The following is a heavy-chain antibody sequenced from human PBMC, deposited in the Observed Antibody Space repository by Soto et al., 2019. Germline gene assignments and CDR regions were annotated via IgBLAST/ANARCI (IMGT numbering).Heavy chain of an antibody. D-gene: IGHD3-16*02. Sequence: QVQLVQSGAEVKKPGASVKVSCKASGYTFTSYDINWVRQATGQGLEWMGWMNPNSGNTGYAQKFQGRVTMTRNTSINTAYMELSSLRSEDTAVYYCARGLRRILRLVELSLTDSAFDIWGQGTMVTVSS. V-gene: IGHV1-8*01. CDR3: ARGLRRILRLVELSLTDSAFDI. J-gene: IGHJ3*02. CDR2: MNPNSGNT. CDR1: GYTFTSYD.